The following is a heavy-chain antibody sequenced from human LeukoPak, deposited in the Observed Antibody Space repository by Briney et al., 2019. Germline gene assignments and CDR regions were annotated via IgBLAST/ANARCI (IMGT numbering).Heavy chain of an antibody. CDR3: ARDRYDYDSSGYRY. V-gene: IGHV1-8*01. CDR2: MNPNSGNT. Sequence: ASVKVSCKASGYTFTRYDINWVRQATGQGLEWMGWMNPNSGNTGYAQKFQGRVTMTRNTSISTAYMELSSQTSEDTAVYYCARDRYDYDSSGYRYWGQGTLVTVSS. D-gene: IGHD3-22*01. CDR1: GYTFTRYD. J-gene: IGHJ4*02.